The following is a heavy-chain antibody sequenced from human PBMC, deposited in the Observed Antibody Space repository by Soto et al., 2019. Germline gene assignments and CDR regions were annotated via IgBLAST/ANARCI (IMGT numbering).Heavy chain of an antibody. J-gene: IGHJ3*02. CDR2: INSDGSST. CDR3: AKDLFVVVTAPHGDAFGI. Sequence: PGGSLRLSCAASGFTFSSYWMHWVRQAPGKGLVWVSRINSDGSSTSYADSVKGRFTISRDNSKNTLYLQMNSLRAEDTAVYYCAKDLFVVVTAPHGDAFGIWGQGTMVTVSS. CDR1: GFTFSSYW. D-gene: IGHD2-21*02. V-gene: IGHV3-74*01.